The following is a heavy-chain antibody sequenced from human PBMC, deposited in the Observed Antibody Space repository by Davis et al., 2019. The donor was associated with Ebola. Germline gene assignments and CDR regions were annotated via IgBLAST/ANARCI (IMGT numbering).Heavy chain of an antibody. D-gene: IGHD3-16*02. Sequence: SQTLSLTCAISGDSVSSRSAAWNWIRQSPSRGLEWLGKTYYRSKWYTDYALSVKSRIVINPDTSKNQFSLKLSSVTAADTAVYYCARFNDYIWGSYRSFDPWGQGTLVTVSS. V-gene: IGHV6-1*01. CDR1: GDSVSSRSAA. J-gene: IGHJ5*02. CDR3: ARFNDYIWGSYRSFDP. CDR2: TYYRSKWYT.